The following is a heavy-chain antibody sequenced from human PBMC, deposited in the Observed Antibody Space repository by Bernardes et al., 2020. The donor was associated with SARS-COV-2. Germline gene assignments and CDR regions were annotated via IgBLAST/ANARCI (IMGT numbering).Heavy chain of an antibody. D-gene: IGHD3-22*01. V-gene: IGHV4-39*01. CDR2: IQYSGNT. J-gene: IGHJ3*02. CDR3: ARRVPLDDSFDI. Sequence: SETLSLTCTVSGGYLAGRSYYWDWVRQFPGKGLEWIGRIQYSGNTLYNPYLKSRVTMSVDTSKNQFSLKLSSGTAADSAMYFCARRVPLDDSFDIWGQGTAVT. CDR1: GGYLAGRSYY.